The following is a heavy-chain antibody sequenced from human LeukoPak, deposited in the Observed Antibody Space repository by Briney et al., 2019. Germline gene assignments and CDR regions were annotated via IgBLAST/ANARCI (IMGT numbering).Heavy chain of an antibody. J-gene: IGHJ1*01. CDR3: ARDGGIAARPAYFQH. Sequence: ASVKVSCKASGGTFSSYAIIWVRQAPGQGLEWMGRIIPILGIANYAQKFQGRVTITADKSTSTAYMELSSLRSEDTAVYYCARDGGIAARPAYFQHWGQGTLVTVSS. CDR2: IIPILGIA. CDR1: GGTFSSYA. D-gene: IGHD6-6*01. V-gene: IGHV1-69*04.